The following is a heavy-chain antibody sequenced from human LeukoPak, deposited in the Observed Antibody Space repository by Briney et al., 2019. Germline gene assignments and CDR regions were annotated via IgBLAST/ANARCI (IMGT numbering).Heavy chain of an antibody. CDR3: ARDRSGLLWFGELNYFDY. CDR2: ISSSSSYI. V-gene: IGHV3-21*01. J-gene: IGHJ4*02. CDR1: GFTFSSYS. D-gene: IGHD3-10*01. Sequence: GGSLRLSCAASGFTFSSYSMNWVRQAPGKGLEWVSSISSSSSYIYYADSVKGRFTISRVNAKNSLYLQMNSLRAEDTAVYYCARDRSGLLWFGELNYFDYWGQGTLVTVSS.